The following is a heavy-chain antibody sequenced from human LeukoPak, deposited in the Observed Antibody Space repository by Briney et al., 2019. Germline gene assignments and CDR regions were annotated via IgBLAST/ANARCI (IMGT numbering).Heavy chain of an antibody. J-gene: IGHJ4*02. V-gene: IGHV1-8*01. CDR2: MNPNSGNT. D-gene: IGHD5-24*01. Sequence: ASVKVSFKASGSTFTSYDINWVRPATGQGLEWMGWMNPNSGNTGYAQKFQGRVTMTRNTSISTAYMELSSLRSEDTAVYYCARGLKRWLQLNDYWGQGTLVTVSS. CDR1: GSTFTSYD. CDR3: ARGLKRWLQLNDY.